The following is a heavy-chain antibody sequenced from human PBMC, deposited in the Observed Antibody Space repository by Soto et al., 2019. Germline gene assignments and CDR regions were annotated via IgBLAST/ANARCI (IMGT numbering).Heavy chain of an antibody. Sequence: PGESLKISCKGSGYSFTSYWISWVRQMPGKGLEWMGRIDPSDSYTNYSPSFQGHVTISADKSISTAYLQWSSLKASDTAMYYCARSVHSIAEAGTWLHWFDPWGQGTLVT. CDR3: ARSVHSIAEAGTWLHWFDP. CDR1: GYSFTSYW. J-gene: IGHJ5*02. V-gene: IGHV5-10-1*01. CDR2: IDPSDSYT. D-gene: IGHD6-19*01.